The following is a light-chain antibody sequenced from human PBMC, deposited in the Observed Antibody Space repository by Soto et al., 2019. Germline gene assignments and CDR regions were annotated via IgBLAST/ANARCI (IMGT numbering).Light chain of an antibody. CDR3: QQYGDYNSPRYS. V-gene: IGKV3-20*01. J-gene: IGKJ2*03. CDR1: QSVSSNY. Sequence: EIVLTQSPGTLSLSPGDRVTLSCRASQSVSSNYLAWYQQKHGQAPRLLIYATSARATGIPDRFSGSGSGTDFTLTISRLEPEDFAMYYCQQYGDYNSPRYSFGQGTRLEI. CDR2: ATS.